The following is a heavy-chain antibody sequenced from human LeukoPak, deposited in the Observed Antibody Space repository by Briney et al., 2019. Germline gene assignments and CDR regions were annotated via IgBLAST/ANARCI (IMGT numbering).Heavy chain of an antibody. CDR2: ISWNSGGI. CDR1: GFTFADYA. CDR3: AKSSRRRALYCSSTSCYIAPYFDY. J-gene: IGHJ4*02. Sequence: GRSLRLSCAASGFTFADYAMHWVRQAPGKGLEWVSGISWNSGGIGYADSVKGRFTISRDNAKNSLYLQMNSLRAEDTALYYCAKSSRRRALYCSSTSCYIAPYFDYWGQGTLVTVSS. V-gene: IGHV3-9*01. D-gene: IGHD2-2*02.